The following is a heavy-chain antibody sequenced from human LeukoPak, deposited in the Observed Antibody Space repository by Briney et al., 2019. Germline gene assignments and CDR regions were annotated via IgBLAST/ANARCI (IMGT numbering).Heavy chain of an antibody. J-gene: IGHJ3*02. CDR1: GFTFSSYA. CDR2: ISGSGGST. Sequence: PGGSLRLSCAASGFTFSSYAMPWVRQAPGKGLEWVSGISGSGGSTYYADSVKGRFTISRDNSKNTLYLQMHSLRAEDTAVYYCAKERRGENGWGSYRDDFDMWGQGTMVTVSS. V-gene: IGHV3-23*01. D-gene: IGHD3-16*02. CDR3: AKERRGENGWGSYRDDFDM.